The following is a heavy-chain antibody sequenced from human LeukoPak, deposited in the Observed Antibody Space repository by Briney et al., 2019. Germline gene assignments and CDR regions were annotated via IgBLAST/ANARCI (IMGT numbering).Heavy chain of an antibody. CDR1: GYSFTNYW. D-gene: IGHD2-21*02. CDR2: IDPSDSYT. J-gene: IGHJ3*01. Sequence: GESLKISCKGSGYSFTNYWISWVRQMPGKGLEWMGKIDPSDSYTNYSPSFQGQVTISADKSINTAYLQWSSLQASDTAMYYCARVTGAFDVWGQGTMVTVSS. CDR3: ARVTGAFDV. V-gene: IGHV5-10-1*04.